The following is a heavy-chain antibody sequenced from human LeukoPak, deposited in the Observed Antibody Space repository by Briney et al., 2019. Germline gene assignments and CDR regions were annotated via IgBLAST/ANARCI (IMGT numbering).Heavy chain of an antibody. CDR3: ASSPPDTAMDLFDY. D-gene: IGHD5-18*01. J-gene: IGHJ4*02. CDR1: GFTFSSYW. Sequence: GGSLRLSCAASGFTFSSYWMHWVRQAPGKGLVWVSRINSDGSSTIYADSVKGRFTISRDNAKNTLYLQMNSLRAEDTAVYYCASSPPDTAMDLFDYWGQGTLVTVSS. CDR2: INSDGSST. V-gene: IGHV3-74*01.